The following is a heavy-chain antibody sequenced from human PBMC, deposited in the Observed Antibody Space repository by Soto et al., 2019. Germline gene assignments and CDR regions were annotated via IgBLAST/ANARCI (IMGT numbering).Heavy chain of an antibody. J-gene: IGHJ5*02. CDR2: IIPILGRR. CDR1: GGAFNTFA. Sequence: QVQLVQSGAEVKKPGSSLKVSCKASGGAFNTFAFTWLRQAPGQGLEWMGQIIPILGRRNYAQRFQDRVTITADESTSTAYMELSSLTSEDTAVYYCARGQCIGGSCDSVVWWFDPWGQGTPVTVSS. V-gene: IGHV1-69*01. D-gene: IGHD2-15*01. CDR3: ARGQCIGGSCDSVVWWFDP.